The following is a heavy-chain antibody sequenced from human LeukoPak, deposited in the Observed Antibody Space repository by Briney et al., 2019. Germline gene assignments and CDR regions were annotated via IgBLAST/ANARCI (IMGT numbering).Heavy chain of an antibody. Sequence: PGGSLRLSCAASGFTVSSSYMSWVRQAPGKGLEWVSVIYSGGTPYYADSVKGRFTISRDHSKNTLYLQMNSLRAEDTAVYYCARAQTSPEGYYYYYDMDVWGKGTTVSVSS. CDR2: IYSGGTP. CDR3: ARAQTSPEGYYYYYDMDV. V-gene: IGHV3-53*01. CDR1: GFTVSSSY. J-gene: IGHJ6*03.